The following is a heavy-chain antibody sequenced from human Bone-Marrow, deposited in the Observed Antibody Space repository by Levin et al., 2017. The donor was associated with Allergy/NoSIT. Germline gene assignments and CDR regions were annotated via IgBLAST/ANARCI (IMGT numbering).Heavy chain of an antibody. CDR3: LTTSRY. J-gene: IGHJ4*02. D-gene: IGHD1-1*01. CDR2: IYTTGST. V-gene: IGHV3-53*01. Sequence: GGSLRLSCAASGFTVSNTYMNWVRQAPGKGLEWVSLIYTTGSTDYADSVKGRFSISRDNFANTLHLQMNSLGVDDTAVYYCLTTSRYWGPGTLVTVSS. CDR1: GFTVSNTY.